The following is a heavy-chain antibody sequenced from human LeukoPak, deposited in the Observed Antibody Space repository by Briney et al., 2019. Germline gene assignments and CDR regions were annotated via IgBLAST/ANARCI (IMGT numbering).Heavy chain of an antibody. J-gene: IGHJ4*02. D-gene: IGHD6-13*01. CDR2: IYPGDSDA. CDR1: GYSFISNW. Sequence: GESLEISCKGSGYSFISNWIGWVRQMPGKGLEWMGIIYPGDSDARYSPSFQGQVTISADKPISTAYLQWSSLKTSDTAMYYCTRHDSSSWYNYWGQGTLVTVSS. V-gene: IGHV5-51*01. CDR3: TRHDSSSWYNY.